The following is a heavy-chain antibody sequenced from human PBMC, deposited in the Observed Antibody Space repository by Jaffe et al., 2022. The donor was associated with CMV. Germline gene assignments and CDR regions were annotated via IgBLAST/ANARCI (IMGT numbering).Heavy chain of an antibody. D-gene: IGHD5-12*01. CDR3: AKDREEGDGYNSGGMDV. Sequence: EVQLVESGGGLVQPGRSLRLSCAASGFTFDDYAMHWVRQAPGKGLEWVSGISWNSGSIGYADSVKGRFTISRDNAKNSLYLQMNSLRAEDTALYYCAKDREEGDGYNSGGMDVWGQGTTVTVSS. CDR2: ISWNSGSI. J-gene: IGHJ6*02. V-gene: IGHV3-9*01. CDR1: GFTFDDYA.